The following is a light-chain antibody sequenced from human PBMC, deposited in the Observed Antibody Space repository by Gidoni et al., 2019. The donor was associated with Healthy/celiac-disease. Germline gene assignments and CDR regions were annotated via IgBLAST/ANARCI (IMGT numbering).Light chain of an antibody. V-gene: IGLV2-23*02. CDR2: EVS. J-gene: IGLJ3*02. CDR3: CSYAGSSRV. CDR1: SSDVGSYNL. Sequence: QSALTQPASVCGSPGQSITISCTGTSSDVGSYNLVSWYQQHPGKAPKLMIYEVSKRPSGVSNRFSGSKSGNTASLTISGLQAEDEADYYCCSYAGSSRVFGGGTKLTVL.